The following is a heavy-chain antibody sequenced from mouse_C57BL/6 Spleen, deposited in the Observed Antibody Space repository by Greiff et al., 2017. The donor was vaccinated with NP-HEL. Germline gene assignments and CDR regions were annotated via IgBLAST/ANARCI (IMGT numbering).Heavy chain of an antibody. CDR3: TRSSSYDWYFDV. Sequence: EVNVVESGEGLVKPGGSLKLSCAASGFTFSSYAMSWVRQTPEKRLEWVAYISSGGDYIYYADTVKGRFTISRDNARNTLYLQMSSLKSEDTAMYYCTRSSSYDWYFDVWGTGTTVTVSS. J-gene: IGHJ1*03. V-gene: IGHV5-9-1*02. CDR2: ISSGGDYI. D-gene: IGHD1-1*01. CDR1: GFTFSSYA.